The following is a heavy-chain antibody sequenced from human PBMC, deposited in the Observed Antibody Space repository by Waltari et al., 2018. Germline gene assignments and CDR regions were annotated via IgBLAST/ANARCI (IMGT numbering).Heavy chain of an antibody. V-gene: IGHV4-61*02. J-gene: IGHJ3*02. CDR1: GGSISSGSYY. CDR2: IYTSGST. CDR3: ARENSAFDI. Sequence: QVQLQESGPGLVKTSQTMSLTCTVSGGSISSGSYYWSWIRQPAGKGLEWIGRIYTSGSTNYNPSLKSRVTISVDTSKNQFSLKLSSVTAADTAVYYCARENSAFDIWGQGTMVTVSS.